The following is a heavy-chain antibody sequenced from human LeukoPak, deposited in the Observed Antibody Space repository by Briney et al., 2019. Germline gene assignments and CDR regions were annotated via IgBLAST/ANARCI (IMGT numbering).Heavy chain of an antibody. J-gene: IGHJ2*01. CDR3: VRVQWWYFDL. CDR2: ISGSGDRT. D-gene: IGHD6-19*01. V-gene: IGHV3-23*01. Sequence: GGSLRLSCAASGFSFNTYGMTWVRQAPGKGLEWVSAISGSGDRTFYADSVKGRFTVSRDSFKNTLSLQMNSLRAEDTAIYAKVRVQWWYFDLWGRDTLVTVSS. CDR1: GFSFNTYG.